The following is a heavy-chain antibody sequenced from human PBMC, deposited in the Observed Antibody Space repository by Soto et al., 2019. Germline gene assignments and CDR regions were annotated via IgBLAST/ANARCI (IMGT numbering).Heavy chain of an antibody. CDR3: AREDSSGYNYNTPAPYFDY. D-gene: IGHD3-22*01. CDR1: GYAFTSYG. CDR2: ISAYNGNT. Sequence: ASVKVSCKASGYAFTSYGISWVRQAPGQGLEWMGWISAYNGNTNYAQKLQGRVTMTTDTSTSTAYMELRSLRSDDTAVYYCAREDSSGYNYNTPAPYFDYWGQGTLVTVLL. J-gene: IGHJ4*02. V-gene: IGHV1-18*01.